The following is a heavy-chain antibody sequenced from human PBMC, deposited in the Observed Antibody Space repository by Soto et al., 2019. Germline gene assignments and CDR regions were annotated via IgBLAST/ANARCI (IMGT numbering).Heavy chain of an antibody. V-gene: IGHV3-15*07. Sequence: EVHLVESGGGFSKPGESLRLSCVASGFIFDSAWMNWVRQAPGKGLEWVGGVRSKRGGGIKDYAETVNGSFTVSRDDSAGPLYHLSDGLNIVCTAVHYGTTDVLAVGGTFDYWGRGHLVTASS. CDR3: TTDVLAVGGTFDY. CDR2: VRSKRGGGIK. D-gene: IGHD1-26*01. CDR1: GFIFDSAW. J-gene: IGHJ4*01.